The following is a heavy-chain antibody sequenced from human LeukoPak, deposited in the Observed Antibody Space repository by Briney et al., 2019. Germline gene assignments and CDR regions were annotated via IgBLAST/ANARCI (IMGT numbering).Heavy chain of an antibody. CDR1: GGTFSSYA. D-gene: IGHD2-2*01. CDR3: ARGGEYQLYDAFDI. Sequence: SVKVSCKASGGTFSSYAISWVRQAPGQGLEWMGGIIPIFGTANYAQKFQGRVTITTDESTSTAYMELSSLRSEDTAVYYCARGGEYQLYDAFDIRGQGTMVTVSS. V-gene: IGHV1-69*05. J-gene: IGHJ3*02. CDR2: IIPIFGTA.